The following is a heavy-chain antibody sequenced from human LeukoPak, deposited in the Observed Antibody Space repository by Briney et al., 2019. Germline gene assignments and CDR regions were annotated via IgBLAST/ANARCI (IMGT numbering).Heavy chain of an antibody. Sequence: GGSLRLSCAASGFTFSSYAMSWVRQAPGKGLEWVSAISGSGGSTYYADSVKGRFTISRDNSKNTLYLQMNSLRAEDAAVYYCAKDTRVTTPYWYFDLWGRGTLVTVSS. V-gene: IGHV3-23*01. CDR1: GFTFSSYA. J-gene: IGHJ2*01. D-gene: IGHD4-17*01. CDR3: AKDTRVTTPYWYFDL. CDR2: ISGSGGST.